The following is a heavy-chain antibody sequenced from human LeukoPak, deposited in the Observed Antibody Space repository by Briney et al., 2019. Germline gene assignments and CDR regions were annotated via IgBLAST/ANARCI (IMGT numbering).Heavy chain of an antibody. Sequence: SETLSVTSALPRGSICIYYWSWIRQPPGKGLEWIGHIYYRGRTNYNRSLKGRVTISVDASKNQFSLKLSSVTAADTAVYYCARYDPGSGWDFDYWGQGTLVTVSS. V-gene: IGHV4-59*01. J-gene: IGHJ4*02. D-gene: IGHD6-19*01. CDR1: RGSICIYY. CDR2: IYYRGRT. CDR3: ARYDPGSGWDFDY.